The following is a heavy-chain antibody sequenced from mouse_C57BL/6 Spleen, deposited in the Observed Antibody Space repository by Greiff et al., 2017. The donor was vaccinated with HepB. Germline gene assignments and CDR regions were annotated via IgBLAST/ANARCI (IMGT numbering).Heavy chain of an antibody. V-gene: IGHV5-4*03. Sequence: EVMLVESGGGLVKPGGSLKLSCAASGFTFSSYTMSWVRQTPEKRLEWVATISGGGGNTYYPDNVKGRFTISRDNAKNNLYLQMSHLKSEDTAMYYCARDYYGSSHWYFDVWGTGTTVTVSS. CDR2: ISGGGGNT. CDR3: ARDYYGSSHWYFDV. CDR1: GFTFSSYT. J-gene: IGHJ1*03. D-gene: IGHD1-1*01.